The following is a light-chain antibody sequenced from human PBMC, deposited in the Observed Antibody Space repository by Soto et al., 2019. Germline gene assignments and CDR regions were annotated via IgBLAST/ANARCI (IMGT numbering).Light chain of an antibody. Sequence: DIQMTQSPSTLSASVGDRVTITCRASQSISSWLAWYQQKPGKAPKLLIYDASSLESGVPSRFSGSGSGTELTLTTSSLKNDDFATYYCQQYNSYWTFGQGTKVDIK. J-gene: IGKJ1*01. V-gene: IGKV1-5*01. CDR1: QSISSW. CDR2: DAS. CDR3: QQYNSYWT.